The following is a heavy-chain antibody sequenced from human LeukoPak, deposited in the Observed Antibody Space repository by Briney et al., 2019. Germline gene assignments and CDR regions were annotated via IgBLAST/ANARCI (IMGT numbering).Heavy chain of an antibody. CDR3: ARAGYTYVSPMTDY. Sequence: SGGSLRLSCAASGFTFDDYAMNWVHQVPGKGLEWVSGINWNGGSTGYADSVKGRFTISRDNAKNSLYLQMNSLRAEDTALYYCARAGYTYVSPMTDYWGQGTLVTVSS. CDR2: INWNGGST. V-gene: IGHV3-20*04. CDR1: GFTFDDYA. D-gene: IGHD5-18*01. J-gene: IGHJ4*02.